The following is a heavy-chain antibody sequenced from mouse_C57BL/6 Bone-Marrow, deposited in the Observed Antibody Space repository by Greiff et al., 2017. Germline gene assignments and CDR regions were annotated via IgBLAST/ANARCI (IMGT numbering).Heavy chain of an antibody. D-gene: IGHD3-3*01. CDR3: ARLRDLYAMDY. Sequence: QVQLQQSGAELVRPGTSVKVSCKASGYAFTNYLIEWVKQRPGQGLEWIGVINPGSGGTNYNEKFKGKATLTADKSSSPAYMQLSSLTSEDSAVYFCARLRDLYAMDYWGQGTSVTVSS. CDR2: INPGSGGT. J-gene: IGHJ4*01. CDR1: GYAFTNYL. V-gene: IGHV1-54*01.